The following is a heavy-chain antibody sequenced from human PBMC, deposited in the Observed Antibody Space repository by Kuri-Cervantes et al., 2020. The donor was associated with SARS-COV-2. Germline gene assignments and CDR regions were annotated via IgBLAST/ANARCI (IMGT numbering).Heavy chain of an antibody. Sequence: GESLKVSCKASGYTFTSYGISWVRQAPGQGLEWMGWIKSNSGGTNYAQKFQGRVTMTRDTSNSTAYMELSRLRADDTAVYYCARDLSSSVASFYDYWGQGTMVTVSS. CDR3: ARDLSSSVASFYDY. CDR1: GYTFTSYG. D-gene: IGHD6-6*01. CDR2: IKSNSGGT. V-gene: IGHV1-2*02. J-gene: IGHJ4*02.